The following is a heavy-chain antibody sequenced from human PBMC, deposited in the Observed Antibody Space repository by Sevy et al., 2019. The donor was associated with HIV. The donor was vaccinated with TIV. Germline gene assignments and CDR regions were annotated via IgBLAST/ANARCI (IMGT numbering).Heavy chain of an antibody. J-gene: IGHJ4*02. CDR2: IWFDGAYQ. CDR3: ARGGYYYDNAAYYALDS. CDR1: GFTLGNYA. V-gene: IGHV3-33*01. D-gene: IGHD3-22*01. Sequence: GGSLRLSCAATGFTLGNYAMPWVRQAPGKGMGWVAIIWFDGAYQYHGDSVKGRFTIPRDNSKNTLYLQMNKVRVEDTAVYYCARGGYYYDNAAYYALDSWGQGTLVTVSS.